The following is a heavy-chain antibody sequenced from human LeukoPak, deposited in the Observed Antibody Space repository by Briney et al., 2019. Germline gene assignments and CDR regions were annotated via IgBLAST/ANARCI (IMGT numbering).Heavy chain of an antibody. D-gene: IGHD2-2*02. Sequence: SVKVSCKASGGTFSSYAISWVRQAPGQGLEWMGGIIPIFGTANYAQKFQGRVTITTDESTSTAYMELSSLRSEDTAVYYCACVPLVVVPAAIGYYYMDVWGKGTTVTVSS. J-gene: IGHJ6*03. V-gene: IGHV1-69*05. CDR1: GGTFSSYA. CDR3: ACVPLVVVPAAIGYYYMDV. CDR2: IIPIFGTA.